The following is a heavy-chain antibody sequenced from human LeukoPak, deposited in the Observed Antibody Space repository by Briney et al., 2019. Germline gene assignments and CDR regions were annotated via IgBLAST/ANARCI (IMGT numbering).Heavy chain of an antibody. CDR2: IHHSGST. CDR1: GYSISSGYY. J-gene: IGHJ6*03. CDR3: ASVDLSGFYYYYMDV. D-gene: IGHD2-15*01. V-gene: IGHV4-38-2*02. Sequence: PSETLSLTCTVSGYSISSGYYWGWIRQPPGKGLEWIGSIHHSGSTYYNPSLKSRVTISVDTSKNQFSLKLSSVTAADTAVYYCASVDLSGFYYYYMDVWGKGTTVTVSS.